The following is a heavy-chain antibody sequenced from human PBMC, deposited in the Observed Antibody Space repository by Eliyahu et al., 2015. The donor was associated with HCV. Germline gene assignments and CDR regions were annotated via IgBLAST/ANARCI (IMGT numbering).Heavy chain of an antibody. CDR2: IYYSGST. V-gene: IGHV4-59*08. Sequence: QVQLQESGPGLVKPSETLSLTCTVSGGSISSYYWSWIRQPPGKGLEWIGYIYYSGSTNYNPSLKSRVTISVDTSKNQFSLKLSSVTAADTAVYYCARQGGGCSSTSCRDAFDIWGQGTMVTVSS. CDR1: GGSISSYY. J-gene: IGHJ3*02. CDR3: ARQGGGCSSTSCRDAFDI. D-gene: IGHD2-2*01.